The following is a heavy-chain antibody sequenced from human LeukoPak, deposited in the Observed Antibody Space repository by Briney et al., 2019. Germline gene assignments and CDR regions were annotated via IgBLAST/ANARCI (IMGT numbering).Heavy chain of an antibody. CDR1: GGSFSGYY. CDR2: INHSGST. V-gene: IGHV4-34*01. Sequence: NPSETLSLTCAVYGGSFSGYYWSWIRQPPGKGLEWIGEINHSGSTNYNPSLKSRVTISVDTSKNQFSLKLSSVTAADTAVYYCARAPSGWVGYYYYYMDVWGKGTTVTVSS. CDR3: ARAPSGWVGYYYYYMDV. J-gene: IGHJ6*03. D-gene: IGHD6-19*01.